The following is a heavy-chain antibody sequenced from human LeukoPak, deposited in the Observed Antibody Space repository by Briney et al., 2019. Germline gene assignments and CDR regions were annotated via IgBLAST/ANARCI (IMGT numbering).Heavy chain of an antibody. CDR2: IYYSGST. D-gene: IGHD3-22*01. Sequence: SETLSLTCTVSGGPISSYYWSWIRQPPGKGLEWIGYIYYSGSTNYNPSLKSRVTISVDTSKNQFSLKLSSVTAADTAVYYCARLSQYYYDSSHMFGGAFDIWGQGTVVTVSS. CDR1: GGPISSYY. V-gene: IGHV4-59*08. J-gene: IGHJ3*02. CDR3: ARLSQYYYDSSHMFGGAFDI.